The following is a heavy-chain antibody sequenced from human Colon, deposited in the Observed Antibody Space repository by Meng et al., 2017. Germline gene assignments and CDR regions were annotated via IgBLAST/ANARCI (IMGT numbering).Heavy chain of an antibody. J-gene: IGHJ4*02. Sequence: VQLQESGPGLGEPSGTLSLPCEVSGGSISSSQWWSWVRQPPGKGLEWIGQIYLGGSPAYSPSLESRITMSVDKSNNQFSLRLRSVTAADTAVYYCARHGGWHFDYWGQGTLVTVSS. CDR3: ARHGGWHFDY. V-gene: IGHV4-4*02. CDR1: GGSISSSQW. CDR2: IYLGGSP. D-gene: IGHD6-19*01.